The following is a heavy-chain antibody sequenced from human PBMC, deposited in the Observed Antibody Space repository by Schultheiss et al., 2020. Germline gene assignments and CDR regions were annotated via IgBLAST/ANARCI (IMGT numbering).Heavy chain of an antibody. D-gene: IGHD4/OR15-4a*01. V-gene: IGHV1-69*02. CDR3: ARAGVHHKTYWFDP. CDR2: IIPILGIA. CDR1: GGTFSSYT. J-gene: IGHJ5*02. Sequence: SVKVSCKASGGTFSSYTISWVRQAPGQGLEWMGRIIPILGIANYAQKFQGRVTITADKSTSTAYMELSSLRSEDTAVYYCARAGVHHKTYWFDPWGQGTLVTVSS.